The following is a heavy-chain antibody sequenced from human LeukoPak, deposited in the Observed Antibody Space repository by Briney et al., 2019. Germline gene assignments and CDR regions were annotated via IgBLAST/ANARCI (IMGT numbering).Heavy chain of an antibody. Sequence: GGSLRLSCAASGFTFSSYSMNWVRQAPGKGLEWVSSISSSSSYIYYADSVKGRFAISRDNAKNSLYLQMNSLRAEDTAVYYCARVDTAMVGAFDIWGQGTMVTVSS. V-gene: IGHV3-21*01. CDR1: GFTFSSYS. J-gene: IGHJ3*02. CDR3: ARVDTAMVGAFDI. D-gene: IGHD5-18*01. CDR2: ISSSSSYI.